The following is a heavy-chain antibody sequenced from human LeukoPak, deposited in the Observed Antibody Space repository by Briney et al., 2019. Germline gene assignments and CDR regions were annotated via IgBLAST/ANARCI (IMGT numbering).Heavy chain of an antibody. Sequence: PGGSLRPSCAASGFTFSNYWLTWVRQAPGQGLEWVANIKQDGSEKHYVDPVKGRFTISRDNAKNSLYLRMNSLRAEDTAVYYCARDRQIAYWGQGTLVTVSS. CDR3: ARDRQIAY. CDR2: IKQDGSEK. V-gene: IGHV3-7*01. J-gene: IGHJ4*02. CDR1: GFTFSNYW.